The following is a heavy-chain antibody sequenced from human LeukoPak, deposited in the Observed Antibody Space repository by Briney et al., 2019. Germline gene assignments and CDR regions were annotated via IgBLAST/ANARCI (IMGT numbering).Heavy chain of an antibody. D-gene: IGHD1-14*01. Sequence: PSETLSLTCTVSGGSISSYYWSWIRQPPGKGLEWIGYIYYSGSTNYSPSLKSRVTISVDTSKNQFSLKLSSVTAADTAVYYCARITPGNWFDPWGQGTLVTVSS. CDR3: ARITPGNWFDP. CDR1: GGSISSYY. V-gene: IGHV4-59*01. J-gene: IGHJ5*02. CDR2: IYYSGST.